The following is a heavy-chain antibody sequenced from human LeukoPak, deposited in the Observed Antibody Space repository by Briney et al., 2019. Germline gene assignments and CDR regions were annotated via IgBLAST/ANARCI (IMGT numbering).Heavy chain of an antibody. CDR1: GFTFDDYA. Sequence: GGSLRLSCAASGFTFDDYAMHWVRQAPGKGLEWVSGISWNSGSIGYADPVKGRFTISRDNAKNSLYLQMNSLRAEDTALYYCASAALGSGWIVYWGQGTLVTVSS. CDR3: ASAALGSGWIVY. J-gene: IGHJ4*02. CDR2: ISWNSGSI. D-gene: IGHD6-19*01. V-gene: IGHV3-9*01.